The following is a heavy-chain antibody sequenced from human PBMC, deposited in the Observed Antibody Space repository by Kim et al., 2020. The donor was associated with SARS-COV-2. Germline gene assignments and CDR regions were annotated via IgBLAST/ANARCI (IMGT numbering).Heavy chain of an antibody. J-gene: IGHJ6*02. CDR3: ARDYVWGSYRYGDGMDV. Sequence: SETLSLTCTVSGGSISSGGYYWSWIRQHPGKGLEWIGYIYYSGSTYYNPSLKSRVTISVDTSKNQFSLKLSSVTAADTAVYYCARDYVWGSYRYGDGMDVWGQGTTVTVSS. D-gene: IGHD3-16*02. CDR2: IYYSGST. V-gene: IGHV4-31*03. CDR1: GGSISSGGYY.